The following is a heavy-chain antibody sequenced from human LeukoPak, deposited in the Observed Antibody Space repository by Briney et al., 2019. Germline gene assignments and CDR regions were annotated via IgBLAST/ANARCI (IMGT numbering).Heavy chain of an antibody. V-gene: IGHV3-23*01. D-gene: IGHD6-19*01. J-gene: IGHJ4*02. CDR1: GFTFSSYA. CDR2: IFGGGGSA. CDR3: AKTTVGYSSGRYPGWPVDY. Sequence: EGSLRLSCAASGFTFSSYAMYWVRQAPGKGLEWVSGIFGGGGSAHYADSVKGRFTIFRDNSKNTVYLQMNSLRAEDTAVYYCAKTTVGYSSGRYPGWPVDYWGQGTLVTVSS.